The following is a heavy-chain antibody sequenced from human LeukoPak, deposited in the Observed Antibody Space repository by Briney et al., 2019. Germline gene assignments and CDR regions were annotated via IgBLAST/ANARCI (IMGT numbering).Heavy chain of an antibody. D-gene: IGHD3-9*01. CDR3: AREYILTAYYGDY. Sequence: ASVKVSCKASGYTFTEHYIHWVRQAPGQGLEWMGWINPKSGGANYAQKFQGRVTMTWDTSISTAYMELSRLRSDDTAVYYCAREYILTAYYGDYWGQGTLVTVSS. J-gene: IGHJ4*02. CDR1: GYTFTEHY. V-gene: IGHV1-2*02. CDR2: INPKSGGA.